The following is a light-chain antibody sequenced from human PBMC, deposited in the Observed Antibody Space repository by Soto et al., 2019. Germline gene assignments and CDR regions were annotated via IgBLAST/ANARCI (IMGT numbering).Light chain of an antibody. CDR2: KAS. CDR3: QQYNSYSPA. CDR1: QTISSW. J-gene: IGKJ4*01. Sequence: DIQMTQSPSTLSASVRDRVTITCRASQTISSWLAWFQQRPGRAPKFLIYKASSLKNGVPLRFSGSGSGTQFTLTNSSLQPDDFATYYCQQYNSYSPAFGGGTKVDIK. V-gene: IGKV1-5*03.